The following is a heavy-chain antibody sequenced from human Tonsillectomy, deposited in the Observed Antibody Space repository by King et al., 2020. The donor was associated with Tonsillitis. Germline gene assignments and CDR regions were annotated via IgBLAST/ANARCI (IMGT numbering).Heavy chain of an antibody. D-gene: IGHD3-16*01. CDR2: ITGSGDST. Sequence: VQLVESGGGLIQPGGSLRLSCAASGFTFSYYAMNWVRQAPGKGLEWVSGITGSGDSTYYADSVKGRFTISRDNSKNTLYLQMNSLRAEDTAVYYCAKDSGFYVWGSSLLDYWGQGTLVTVSS. V-gene: IGHV3-23*04. J-gene: IGHJ4*02. CDR1: GFTFSYYA. CDR3: AKDSGFYVWGSSLLDY.